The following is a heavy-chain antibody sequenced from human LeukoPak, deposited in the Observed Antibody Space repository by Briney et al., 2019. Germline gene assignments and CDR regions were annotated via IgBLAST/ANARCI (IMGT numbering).Heavy chain of an antibody. D-gene: IGHD6-19*01. CDR3: AWGDSSGWYYFDY. J-gene: IGHJ4*02. Sequence: GASVKVSCKASGYTFTSYAMHWVRQAPGQRLEWMGWTNAGNGNTKYSQKFQGRVTITRDTSASTAYMGLSSLRSEDTAVYYCAWGDSSGWYYFDYWGQGTLVTVSS. V-gene: IGHV1-3*01. CDR1: GYTFTSYA. CDR2: TNAGNGNT.